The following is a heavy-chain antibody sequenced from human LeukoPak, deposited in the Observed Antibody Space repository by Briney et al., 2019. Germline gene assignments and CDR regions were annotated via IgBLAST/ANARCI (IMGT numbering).Heavy chain of an antibody. J-gene: IGHJ4*02. CDR3: ARGNGWHDY. Sequence: SETLSLTCTVSRGSIVGYFWTWVRQPPGKGLECIGNIRFSGATSYNPSLEGRVTISVDSSKSQIFLNLRSVTTADTAVYYCARGNGWHDYWGQGTLVTVSS. D-gene: IGHD6-19*01. CDR2: IRFSGAT. V-gene: IGHV4-59*01. CDR1: RGSIVGYF.